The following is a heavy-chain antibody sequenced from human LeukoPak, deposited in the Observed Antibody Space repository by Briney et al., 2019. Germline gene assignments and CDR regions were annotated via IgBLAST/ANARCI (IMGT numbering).Heavy chain of an antibody. Sequence: ASVKVSCKASGGTFSSYAISWVRQAPGQGLEWMGRIIPILGIANYAQKFQGRVTITADKSTSTAYMELSSLRSEDTAVYYCARATPPSPYYYDSSGHYQTFDYWGQGTLVTVSS. CDR3: ARATPPSPYYYDSSGHYQTFDY. V-gene: IGHV1-69*04. J-gene: IGHJ4*02. CDR1: GGTFSSYA. D-gene: IGHD3-22*01. CDR2: IIPILGIA.